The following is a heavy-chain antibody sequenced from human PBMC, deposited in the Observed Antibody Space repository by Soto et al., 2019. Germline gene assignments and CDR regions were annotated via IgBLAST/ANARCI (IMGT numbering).Heavy chain of an antibody. D-gene: IGHD5-18*01. CDR2: IDSDGTGT. J-gene: IGHJ4*02. V-gene: IGHV3-74*01. CDR1: GFTFSSYW. Sequence: GGSLRLSCAASGFTFSSYWIHWVRQAPGKGLVWVSRIDSDGTGTVYADSVKGRFTISRDNAKNMVYLQMNSLRAEDTAVYCCARSPVGYSYGSYWGQGTQVTVSS. CDR3: ARSPVGYSYGSY.